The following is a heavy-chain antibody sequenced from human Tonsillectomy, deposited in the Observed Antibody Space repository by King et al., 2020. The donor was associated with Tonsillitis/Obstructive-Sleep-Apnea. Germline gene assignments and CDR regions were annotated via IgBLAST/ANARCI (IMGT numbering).Heavy chain of an antibody. D-gene: IGHD6-6*01. V-gene: IGHV3-74*01. CDR1: GFTFSSYW. J-gene: IGHJ4*02. CDR3: AREGYSSSSPIAY. Sequence: VQLVESGGGLVQPGGSLRLSCAASGFTFSSYWMHWFRQAPGKGLVWVSRINSYGSSTSFADSVKGRFTISRDNAKNTLYLQMNSRRAEDTPVYYCAREGYSSSSPIAYGGQGTLVTVSS. CDR2: INSYGSST.